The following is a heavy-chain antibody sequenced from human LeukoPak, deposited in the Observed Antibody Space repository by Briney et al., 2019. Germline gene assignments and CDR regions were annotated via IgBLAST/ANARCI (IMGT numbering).Heavy chain of an antibody. CDR1: GGSISSSSYY. J-gene: IGHJ4*02. CDR3: ARDSSSFFDFDY. D-gene: IGHD6-13*01. Sequence: ASETLSLTCTVSGGSISSSSYYWGWIRQPPGKGLEWIGSIYYSGSTYYNPSLKSRVTISVDTSKNQFSLKLSSVTAADTAVYYCARDSSSFFDFDYWGQGTLVTVSS. V-gene: IGHV4-39*07. CDR2: IYYSGST.